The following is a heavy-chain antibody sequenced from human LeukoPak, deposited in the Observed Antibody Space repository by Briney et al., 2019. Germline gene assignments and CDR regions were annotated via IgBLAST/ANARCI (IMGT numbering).Heavy chain of an antibody. D-gene: IGHD3-10*01. Sequence: GGSLRLSCAASGFTVSSNYMSWVRQAPGKGLEWVSVIYSGGSTYYADSVKGRFTIPRDNSKNTLYLQMNSLRAEDTAVYYCARDTAGYYGSGSYLGAFDIWGQGTMVTVSS. CDR3: ARDTAGYYGSGSYLGAFDI. CDR1: GFTVSSNY. CDR2: IYSGGST. V-gene: IGHV3-66*01. J-gene: IGHJ3*02.